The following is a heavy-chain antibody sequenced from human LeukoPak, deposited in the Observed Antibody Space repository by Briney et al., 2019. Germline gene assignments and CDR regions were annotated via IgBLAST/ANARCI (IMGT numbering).Heavy chain of an antibody. CDR1: GYTFTSYD. CDR2: MNPNSGNT. Sequence: ASVKVSCKASGYTFTSYDINWVRQATGQGLEWMGWMNPNSGNTGYAQKFQGRVTITRNTSISTAYMELSSLRAEDTAVYYCAKLRCSGGSCYSVGSGMDVWGQGTTVTVSS. J-gene: IGHJ6*02. CDR3: AKLRCSGGSCYSVGSGMDV. V-gene: IGHV1-8*03. D-gene: IGHD2-15*01.